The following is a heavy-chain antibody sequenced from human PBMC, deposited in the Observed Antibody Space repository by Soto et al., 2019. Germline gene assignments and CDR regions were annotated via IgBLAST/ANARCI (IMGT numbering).Heavy chain of an antibody. J-gene: IGHJ6*03. CDR1: GFTFSSYW. D-gene: IGHD3-9*01. Sequence: GESLKISCAASGFTFSSYWMHWVRQAPGKGLVWVSRINSDGSSTSYADSVKGRFTISRDNAKNTLYLQMNSLRAEDTAVYYCARGADILTGYYFFVGLSDADYYMDVWGKGTTVTVS. CDR2: INSDGSST. CDR3: ARGADILTGYYFFVGLSDADYYMDV. V-gene: IGHV3-74*01.